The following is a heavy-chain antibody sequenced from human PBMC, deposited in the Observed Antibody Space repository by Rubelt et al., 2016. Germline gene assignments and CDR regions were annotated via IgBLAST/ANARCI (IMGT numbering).Heavy chain of an antibody. CDR3: TRLEVTARDY. Sequence: EVQLVESGGGLVQPGKSLRLSCTASGFTFSGSAMHWVRQASGKGLEWVGRIRSKANSYATAYAASVKGRFTISRDDSKNTAYLQMNSLKTEDTAVYYCTRLEVTARDYWGQGTLVTVSS. D-gene: IGHD2-21*02. CDR1: GFTFSGSA. J-gene: IGHJ4*02. V-gene: IGHV3-73*01. CDR2: IRSKANSYAT.